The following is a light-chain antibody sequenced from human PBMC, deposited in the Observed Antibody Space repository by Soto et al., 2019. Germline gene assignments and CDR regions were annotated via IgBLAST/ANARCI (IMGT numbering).Light chain of an antibody. CDR1: QSVSSSY. Sequence: ETVLTQAPGTLSLSPGETATLSCRASQSVSSSYLAWYQQKPGQAPRLLIYGASSRATGIPDRFSGSGSGTDFTLTISRLEPEDFAVYYCQQYGSSPRFTVGPGTKVDIK. CDR2: GAS. V-gene: IGKV3-20*01. J-gene: IGKJ3*01. CDR3: QQYGSSPRFT.